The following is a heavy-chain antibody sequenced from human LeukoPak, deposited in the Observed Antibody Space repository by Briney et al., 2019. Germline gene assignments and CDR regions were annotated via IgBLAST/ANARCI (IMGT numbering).Heavy chain of an antibody. CDR1: GGSISSYY. V-gene: IGHV4-59*12. CDR2: IYYSGST. J-gene: IGHJ6*02. Sequence: SETLSLICTVSGGSISSYYWSWIRQPPGKGLEWIGYIYYSGSTNYNPSLKSRVTISVDTSKNQFSLKLSSVTAADTAVYYCAGPGSQHYYYGMDVWGQGTTVTVSS. CDR3: AGPGSQHYYYGMDV. D-gene: IGHD3-10*01.